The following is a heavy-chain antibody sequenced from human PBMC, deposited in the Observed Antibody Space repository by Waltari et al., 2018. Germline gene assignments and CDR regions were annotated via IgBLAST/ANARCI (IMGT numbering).Heavy chain of an antibody. CDR2: ISWNSGNI. V-gene: IGHV3-9*01. J-gene: IGHJ3*02. CDR3: AKASGFYFEDAFDI. Sequence: EVQLVESGGGLVQPGRSLRLSCAVSGFSFDDYAMHWVRQGPGKGLEWVSGISWNSGNIDYADSVKGRFTISTDNAKNSLYLQMNSLRVEDTALYYCAKASGFYFEDAFDIWGQGTMVTVSS. CDR1: GFSFDDYA. D-gene: IGHD3-3*01.